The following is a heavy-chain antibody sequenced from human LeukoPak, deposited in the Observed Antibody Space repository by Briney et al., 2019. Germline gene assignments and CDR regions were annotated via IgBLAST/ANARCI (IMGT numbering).Heavy chain of an antibody. CDR3: ARDPIAAAAPGAFDI. J-gene: IGHJ3*02. D-gene: IGHD6-13*01. V-gene: IGHV3-21*01. Sequence: GGSLRLSCAASGFTLSSYSMNWVRQAPGKGLEWVSSISRSSAYIYYADSVKGRFTTSRDNAKNSLYLQMNSLRAEDTAVYYCARDPIAAAAPGAFDIWGQGTMVTVSS. CDR2: ISRSSAYI. CDR1: GFTLSSYS.